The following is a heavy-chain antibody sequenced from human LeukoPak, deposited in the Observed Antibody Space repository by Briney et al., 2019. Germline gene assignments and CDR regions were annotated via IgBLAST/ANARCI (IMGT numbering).Heavy chain of an antibody. Sequence: GGSLRLSCAASGFTLSSYTMHWVRQAPGKGLEWVAIISYDGSNKDYADSVKGRFTISRDNSKNTLYLQMNSLRAEDMAVYYCARAGPRGVDITGLDYWGQGTLVTVSS. CDR3: ARAGPRGVDITGLDY. J-gene: IGHJ4*02. CDR1: GFTLSSYT. V-gene: IGHV3-30*04. D-gene: IGHD3-3*01. CDR2: ISYDGSNK.